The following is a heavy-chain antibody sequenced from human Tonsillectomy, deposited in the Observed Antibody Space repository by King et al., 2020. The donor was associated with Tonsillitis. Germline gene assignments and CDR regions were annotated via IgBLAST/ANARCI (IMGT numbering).Heavy chain of an antibody. CDR1: GVSISSASYY. V-gene: IGHV4-39*01. J-gene: IGHJ3*02. CDR2: IYYMGST. CDR3: VRSRGRGPFDI. D-gene: IGHD3-10*01. Sequence: LQLQESGPGLVKPSETLSLTCTVSGVSISSASYYWGWISQPPGKGLEWMANIYYMGSTYYNPSLRSRRTSSVDTSKNQFSLRLTSVTASDTAVYYCVRSRGRGPFDIWGQGTMVTVSS.